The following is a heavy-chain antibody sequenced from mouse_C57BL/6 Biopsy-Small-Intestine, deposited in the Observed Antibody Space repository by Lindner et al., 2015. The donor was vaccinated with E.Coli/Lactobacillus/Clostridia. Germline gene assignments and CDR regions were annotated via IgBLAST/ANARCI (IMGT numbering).Heavy chain of an antibody. CDR1: GYAFSSSW. CDR2: IYPADGDT. CDR3: ARDYYGIFDY. V-gene: IGHV1-82*01. Sequence: VQLQESGPELVKPGASVKISCKASGYAFSSSWMNWMKKRPGKGLEWIGRIYPADGDTTYNGKFKGKATLTADKSSSTAYMQLSSLTSEDSAVYFCARDYYGIFDYWGQGTTLTVSS. D-gene: IGHD1-1*02. J-gene: IGHJ2*01.